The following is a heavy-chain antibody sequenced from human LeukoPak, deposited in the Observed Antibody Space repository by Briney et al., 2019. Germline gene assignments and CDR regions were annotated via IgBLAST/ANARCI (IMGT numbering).Heavy chain of an antibody. CDR3: ARDHCSGGSCYPGGFDP. Sequence: PSETLSLTCAVYGGSFSGYYWSWIRQPPGKGLEWIGEINHSGSTNYNPSLKSRVTISVDTSKNQFSLKLSSVTAADTAVYYCARDHCSGGSCYPGGFDPWGQGTLVTVSS. V-gene: IGHV4-34*01. CDR2: INHSGST. J-gene: IGHJ5*02. CDR1: GGSFSGYY. D-gene: IGHD2-15*01.